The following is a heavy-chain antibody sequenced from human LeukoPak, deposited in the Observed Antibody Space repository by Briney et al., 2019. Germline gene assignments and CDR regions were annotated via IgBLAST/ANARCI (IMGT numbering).Heavy chain of an antibody. CDR3: AKDPTPLLESDHWFDL. Sequence: GRSLRLSCAASGFTFDDYAMHWVRQAPGKGLEWVSGISWNSGSIGYADSVKGRFTISRDNAKNSLYLQMNSLRAEDTALYYCAKDPTPLLESDHWFDLWGQGTLVTVSS. V-gene: IGHV3-9*01. CDR2: ISWNSGSI. J-gene: IGHJ5*02. CDR1: GFTFDDYA. D-gene: IGHD3-3*01.